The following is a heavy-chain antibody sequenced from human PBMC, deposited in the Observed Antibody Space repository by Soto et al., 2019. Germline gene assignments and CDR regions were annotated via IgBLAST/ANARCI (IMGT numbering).Heavy chain of an antibody. CDR2: ISYDGSNK. CDR3: ARRRLYYDILTGYYIGGGYYYYGMDV. D-gene: IGHD3-9*01. J-gene: IGHJ6*02. Sequence: PGGSLRLSCAASGFTFSSYGMHWVRQAPGKGLEWVAVISYDGSNKYYADSVKGRFTISRDNSKNTLYLQMNSLRAEDTAVYYCARRRLYYDILTGYYIGGGYYYYGMDVWGQGTTVTVSS. CDR1: GFTFSSYG. V-gene: IGHV3-30*03.